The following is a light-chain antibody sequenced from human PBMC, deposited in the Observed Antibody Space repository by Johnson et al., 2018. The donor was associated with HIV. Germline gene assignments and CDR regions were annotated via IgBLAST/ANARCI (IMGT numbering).Light chain of an antibody. CDR2: DNN. V-gene: IGLV1-51*01. Sequence: QSVLTQPPSVSAAPGRKVTISCSGSSSNIGNNYVAWYQQLPGTAPKLLIFDNNKRPSGIPDRFSASKSGTSATLGITGLQTGDEADYYCGTWDSSLSAYVFGTGTKVTVL. CDR1: SSNIGNNY. CDR3: GTWDSSLSAYV. J-gene: IGLJ1*01.